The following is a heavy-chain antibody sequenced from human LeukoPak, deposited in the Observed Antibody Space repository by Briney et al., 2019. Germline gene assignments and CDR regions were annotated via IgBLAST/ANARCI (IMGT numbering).Heavy chain of an antibody. V-gene: IGHV3-7*01. D-gene: IGHD3-22*01. CDR1: EFTFSSYW. CDR2: IKQDGSEK. CDR3: ARGHYYDSSGYSAF. J-gene: IGHJ4*02. Sequence: PGGSLRLSCAASEFTFSSYWMSWVRQAPGKGLEWVANIKQDGSEKYYVDSVKGRFTISRDNAKNSLYLQMNSLRAEDTAVYYCARGHYYDSSGYSAFWGQGTLVTVSS.